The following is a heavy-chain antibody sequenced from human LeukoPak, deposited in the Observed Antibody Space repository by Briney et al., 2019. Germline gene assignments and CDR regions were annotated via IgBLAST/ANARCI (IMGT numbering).Heavy chain of an antibody. V-gene: IGHV4-39*01. CDR2: IYYSGST. CDR3: ARRSSSWNAFDI. D-gene: IGHD6-6*01. J-gene: IGHJ3*02. CDR1: GGSISSSSYY. Sequence: PSETLSLTCTVSGGSISSSSYYWGWIRQPPGKGLEWIGSIYYSGSTYYNPSLKSRVTISVDTSKNQFSLKLGSVTAADTAVYYCARRSSSWNAFDIWGRGTMVTVSS.